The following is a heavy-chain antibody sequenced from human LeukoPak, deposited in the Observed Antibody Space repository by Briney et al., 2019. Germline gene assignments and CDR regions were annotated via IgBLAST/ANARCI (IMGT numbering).Heavy chain of an antibody. CDR1: GFTFSSYA. V-gene: IGHV3-23*01. D-gene: IGHD1-26*01. CDR3: AKSLSGSQDY. Sequence: PGASLRLSCAASGFTFSSYAMSWVRQAPGKGLEWASAISGSGGSTYYADSVKGRFTISRDNSKNTLYLQMNSLRAEDTAVYYCAKSLSGSQDYWGQGTLVTVSS. J-gene: IGHJ4*02. CDR2: ISGSGGST.